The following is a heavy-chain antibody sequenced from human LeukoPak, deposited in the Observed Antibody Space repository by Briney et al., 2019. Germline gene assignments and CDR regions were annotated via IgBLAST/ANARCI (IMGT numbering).Heavy chain of an antibody. Sequence: QPGGSLRLSCAASGFTFSSYGMHWVRQAPGKGLEWVAVIWYDGSIKYYGDSVRGRFTISRDNPKNTLYLQMNSLRAEDTAVYYCARDRCTNGVCYYDYWGQGTLVTVSS. V-gene: IGHV3-33*01. CDR2: IWYDGSIK. CDR3: ARDRCTNGVCYYDY. CDR1: GFTFSSYG. D-gene: IGHD2-8*01. J-gene: IGHJ4*02.